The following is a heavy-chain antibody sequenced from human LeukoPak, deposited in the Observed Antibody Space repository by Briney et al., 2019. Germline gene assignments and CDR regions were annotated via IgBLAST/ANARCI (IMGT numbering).Heavy chain of an antibody. V-gene: IGHV4-30-4*01. J-gene: IGHJ4*02. CDR1: GGPISTGDYY. Sequence: PSEPLSLTCSVSGGPISTGDYYGTWFRRPPGKGLEWIGYIYHSGNSYYNPSLRSRVTISIDTSKNQFSLKLSSVTAADTAVYYCARVGAYFDYWGQGTLVTVSS. CDR2: IYHSGNS. CDR3: ARVGAYFDY.